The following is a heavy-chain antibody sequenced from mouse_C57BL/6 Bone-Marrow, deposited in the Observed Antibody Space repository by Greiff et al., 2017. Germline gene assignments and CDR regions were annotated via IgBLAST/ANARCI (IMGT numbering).Heavy chain of an antibody. Sequence: QVQLQQPGAELVRPGSSVKLSCKASGYTFTSYWMHWVKQRPIQGLEWIGNIDPSDSETHYNQKFKDKATLTVDKSSSTAYMQLSSLTSEDSAVYYCARSDYGRFYYYAMDYWGQGTSVTVSS. J-gene: IGHJ4*01. V-gene: IGHV1-52*01. CDR3: ARSDYGRFYYYAMDY. D-gene: IGHD1-1*01. CDR1: GYTFTSYW. CDR2: IDPSDSET.